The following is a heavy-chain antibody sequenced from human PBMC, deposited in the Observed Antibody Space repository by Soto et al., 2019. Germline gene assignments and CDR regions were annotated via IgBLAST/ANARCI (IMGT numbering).Heavy chain of an antibody. D-gene: IGHD6-13*01. CDR3: AKDIGAAAGTPGI. V-gene: IGHV3-9*01. J-gene: IGHJ3*02. Sequence: PGGSLRLSCAASGFTFDDYAMHWVRQAPGKGLEWVSGISWNSGSIGYADSVKGRFTISRDNAKNSLYLQMNSLRAEDTALYYCAKDIGAAAGTPGIWGQGTMVTVSS. CDR2: ISWNSGSI. CDR1: GFTFDDYA.